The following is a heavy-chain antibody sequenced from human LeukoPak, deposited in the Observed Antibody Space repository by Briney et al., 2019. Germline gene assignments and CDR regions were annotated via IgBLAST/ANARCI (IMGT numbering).Heavy chain of an antibody. CDR3: ARHNGPGFDP. CDR1: GYSFTSYW. V-gene: IGHV5-51*01. Sequence: GASLKISCKCSGYSFTSYWICWGRQMPGEGLEWRGIIYPGDSDTRYSPSFQGQVTISADKSISTAYLQWSSLKASDTAMYYCARHNGPGFDPWGQGTLVTVSS. J-gene: IGHJ5*02. D-gene: IGHD2-8*01. CDR2: IYPGDSDT.